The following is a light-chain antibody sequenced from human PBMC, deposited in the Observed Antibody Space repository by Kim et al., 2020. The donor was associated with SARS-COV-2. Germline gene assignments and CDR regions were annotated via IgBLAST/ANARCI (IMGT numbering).Light chain of an antibody. CDR2: WAS. J-gene: IGKJ1*01. V-gene: IGKV4-1*01. Sequence: ATINCKPSQSVLYSSNNKNYLAWYQQKPGQPPKLLIYWASTRESGVPDRFSGSGSGTDFTLTISSLQAEDVAVYYCQQYYSTPRTFGQGTKVDIK. CDR3: QQYYSTPRT. CDR1: QSVLYSSNNKNY.